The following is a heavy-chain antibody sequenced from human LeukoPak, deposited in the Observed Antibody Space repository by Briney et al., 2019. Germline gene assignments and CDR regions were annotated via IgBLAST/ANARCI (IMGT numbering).Heavy chain of an antibody. J-gene: IGHJ4*02. V-gene: IGHV3-30-3*01. Sequence: PGGSLRLSCAASGFTFSSYAMHWVRQAPGKGLEWVAVISYDGSNKYYADSVKGRFTISRDNSKNTLYLQMNSLRAEDTAVYYCARDPLAVADYYFDYWGQGTLVTVSS. CDR3: ARDPLAVADYYFDY. D-gene: IGHD6-19*01. CDR1: GFTFSSYA. CDR2: ISYDGSNK.